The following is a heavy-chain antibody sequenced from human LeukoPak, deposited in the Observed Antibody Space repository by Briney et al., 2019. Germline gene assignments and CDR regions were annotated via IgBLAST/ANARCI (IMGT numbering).Heavy chain of an antibody. V-gene: IGHV4-39*07. CDR1: GGSISSGSYY. D-gene: IGHD5-18*01. Sequence: SQTLSLTCTVSGGSISSGSYYWGWIRQPPGKGLEWIGSIYYSGSTYYNPSLKSRVTISVDTSKNQFSLKLSSVTAADTAVYYCARIGIDTAMALDYWGQGTLVTVSS. J-gene: IGHJ4*02. CDR3: ARIGIDTAMALDY. CDR2: IYYSGST.